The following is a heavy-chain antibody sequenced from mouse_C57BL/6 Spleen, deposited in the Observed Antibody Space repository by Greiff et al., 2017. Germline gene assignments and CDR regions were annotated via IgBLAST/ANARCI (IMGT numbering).Heavy chain of an antibody. V-gene: IGHV7-3*01. D-gene: IGHD3-1*01. CDR3: ARDLRGALDY. Sequence: EVHLVESGGGLVQPGGSLSLSCAASGFTFTDYYMSWVRQPPGKALEWLGFIRNKANGYTTEYSASVKGRFTISRDNSQSILYLQMNALRAEDSATYYCARDLRGALDYWGQGTTLTVSS. J-gene: IGHJ2*01. CDR1: GFTFTDYY. CDR2: IRNKANGYTT.